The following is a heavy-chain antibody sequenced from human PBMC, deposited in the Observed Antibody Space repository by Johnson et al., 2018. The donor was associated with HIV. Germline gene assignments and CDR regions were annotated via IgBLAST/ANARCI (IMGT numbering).Heavy chain of an antibody. J-gene: IGHJ3*02. CDR2: INSDGSRT. CDR1: GFTVSSSY. D-gene: IGHD3-22*01. Sequence: VQLVESGGGLVQPGGSLRLSCVVSGFTVSSSYLTWVRQAPGKGLVWVSRINSDGSRTSYADSVKGRFTISRDNAKNTLYLQMNSLRAEDTAVYYCARTPRPYYYDSSDGAFDIWGQGTMVTVSS. CDR3: ARTPRPYYYDSSDGAFDI. V-gene: IGHV3-74*02.